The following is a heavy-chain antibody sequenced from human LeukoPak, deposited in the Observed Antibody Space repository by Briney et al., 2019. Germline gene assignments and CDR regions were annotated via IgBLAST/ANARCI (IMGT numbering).Heavy chain of an antibody. V-gene: IGHV4-39*07. J-gene: IGHJ4*02. Sequence: SETLSLTCTVSGGSTSSSSYYWGWIRQPPGKGLEWIGSIYYSGSTYYNPSLKSRVTISVDTSKNQFSLKLSSVTAADTAVYYCARETAMTTHWGQGTLVTVSS. CDR1: GGSTSSSSYY. D-gene: IGHD5-18*01. CDR2: IYYSGST. CDR3: ARETAMTTH.